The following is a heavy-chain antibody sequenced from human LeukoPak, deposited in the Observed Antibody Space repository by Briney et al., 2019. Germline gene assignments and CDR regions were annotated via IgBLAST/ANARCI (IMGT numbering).Heavy chain of an antibody. CDR1: GFTFTDYY. J-gene: IGHJ4*01. D-gene: IGHD3-10*01. CDR3: ARDAGAGGSVEYYFDY. Sequence: GGSLRLSCAASGFTFTDYYMSWIRQAPGKGLEWVSYISSSGSTIYYADSVKGRFTISRDNAKNSLYLQMNSLRAEDTAVYYCARDAGAGGSVEYYFDYWGHGTLVTVSS. V-gene: IGHV3-11*01. CDR2: ISSSGSTI.